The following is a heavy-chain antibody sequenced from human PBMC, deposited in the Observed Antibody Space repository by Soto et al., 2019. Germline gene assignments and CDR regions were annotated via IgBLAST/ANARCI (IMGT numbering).Heavy chain of an antibody. CDR3: ARVPGGGRQGSRSPWYNFGMDV. J-gene: IGHJ6*02. CDR2: MYSRTT. V-gene: IGHV4-31*01. CDR1: GGSITSGGYY. D-gene: IGHD1-1*01. Sequence: PSERMSLAWTVSGGSITSGGYYWSWPPQHQGKALERIAYMYSRTTYYNPSLKSPVSISQDTSKHQFFLNLTCVTAADTDVYYPARVPGGGRQGSRSPWYNFGMDVWGQGTTVTVSS.